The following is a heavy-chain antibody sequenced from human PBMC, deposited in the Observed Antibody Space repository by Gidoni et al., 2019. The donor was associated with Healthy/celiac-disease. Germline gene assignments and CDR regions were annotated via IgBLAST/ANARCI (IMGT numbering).Heavy chain of an antibody. V-gene: IGHV4-59*08. CDR2: IYYSGST. D-gene: IGHD3-22*01. CDR3: ARSPHYYYDSSGYPLGFDY. CDR1: VGSISSYY. Sequence: QVQLQESGPGLVKPSETLSLTCTVSVGSISSYYWSWIRQPPGKGLEWIGYIYYSGSTNYNPSLKSRVTISVDTSKNQFSLKLSSVTAADTAVYYCARSPHYYYDSSGYPLGFDYWGQGTLVTVSS. J-gene: IGHJ4*02.